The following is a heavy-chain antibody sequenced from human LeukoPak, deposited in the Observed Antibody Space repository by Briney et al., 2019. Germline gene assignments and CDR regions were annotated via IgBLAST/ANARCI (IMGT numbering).Heavy chain of an antibody. CDR1: GFTFSSYA. Sequence: AGGSLRLSCAASGFTFSSYAMHWVRQAPGKGLEWVAVISYDGSNKYYADSVKGRFTISRDNSKNTLYLQMNSLRAEDTAVYYCAREGGIYYDFWSGYEVVYYGMDVWGQGTTVTVSS. V-gene: IGHV3-30-3*01. J-gene: IGHJ6*02. D-gene: IGHD3-3*01. CDR3: AREGGIYYDFWSGYEVVYYGMDV. CDR2: ISYDGSNK.